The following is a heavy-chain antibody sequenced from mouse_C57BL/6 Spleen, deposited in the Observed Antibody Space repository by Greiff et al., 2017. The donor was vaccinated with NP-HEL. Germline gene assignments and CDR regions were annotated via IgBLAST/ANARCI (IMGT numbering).Heavy chain of an antibody. CDR3: ASGTHSSGYGY. CDR1: GYTFTSYW. D-gene: IGHD3-2*02. J-gene: IGHJ2*01. CDR2: IYPGSGST. Sequence: QVQLKQSGAELVKPGASVKMSCKASGYTFTSYWITWVKQRPGQGLEWIGDIYPGSGSTNYNEKFKSKATLTVDTSSSTAYMQLSSLTSEDSAVYYCASGTHSSGYGYWGQGTTLTVSS. V-gene: IGHV1-55*01.